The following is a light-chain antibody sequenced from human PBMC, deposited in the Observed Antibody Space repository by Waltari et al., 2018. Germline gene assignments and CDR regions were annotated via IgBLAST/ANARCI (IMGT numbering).Light chain of an antibody. CDR2: AAS. CDR3: QQSYSTPLT. CDR1: QNINNY. V-gene: IGKV1-39*01. Sequence: DIQMTQSPSSLSASVGDTVTITCRASQNINNYLSLYQQRPGKAPKLLIYAASALQSGVPSRFSGRGSATDYTLTIISLQPEDSATYFCQQSYSTPLTFGGGTKVEIK. J-gene: IGKJ4*01.